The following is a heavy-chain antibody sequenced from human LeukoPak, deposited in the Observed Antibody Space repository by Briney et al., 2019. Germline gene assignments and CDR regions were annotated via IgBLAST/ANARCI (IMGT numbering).Heavy chain of an antibody. V-gene: IGHV4-31*03. Sequence: SQTLSLTCTVSGGSISSGGYYWSWIRQHPGKGLEWIGYIYYSGSTYYNPSLKSRVTISVDTSKNQFSLKLSSVTAADTAVYYCARDMTAVTYAFDIWGQGAMVTVSS. D-gene: IGHD4-11*01. CDR3: ARDMTAVTYAFDI. CDR2: IYYSGST. CDR1: GGSISSGGYY. J-gene: IGHJ3*02.